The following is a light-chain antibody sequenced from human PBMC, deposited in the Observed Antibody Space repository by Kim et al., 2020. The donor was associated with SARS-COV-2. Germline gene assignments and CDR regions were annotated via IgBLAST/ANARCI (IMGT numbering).Light chain of an antibody. J-gene: IGLJ1*01. Sequence: QAVVTQEPSLTVSPGGTVTLTCTSSTGEVTRGYYANWFQQRPGQTPRPLIYDTSNKHSWTPARFSGSLLGGKAALTLSGVQPEDEAEYYCLVYAGGGYVFGSGTKVTVL. CDR3: LVYAGGGYV. CDR2: DTS. V-gene: IGLV7-43*01. CDR1: TGEVTRGYY.